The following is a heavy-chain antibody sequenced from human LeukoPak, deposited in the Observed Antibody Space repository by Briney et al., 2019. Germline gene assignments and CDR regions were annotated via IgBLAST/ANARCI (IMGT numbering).Heavy chain of an antibody. CDR2: INHSGST. J-gene: IGHJ4*02. Sequence: PSETLSLTCAVYGGSFSGYYWSWIRQPPGKGLEWIGEINHSGSTNYNPSLKSRVTISVGTSKNQFSLKLSSVTAADTAVYYCAIGSYQLLRWGQGTLVTVSS. CDR1: GGSFSGYY. D-gene: IGHD2-2*01. CDR3: AIGSYQLLR. V-gene: IGHV4-34*01.